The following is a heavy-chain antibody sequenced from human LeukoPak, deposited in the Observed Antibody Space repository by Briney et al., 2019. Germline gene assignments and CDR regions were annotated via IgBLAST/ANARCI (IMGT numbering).Heavy chain of an antibody. J-gene: IGHJ4*02. Sequence: GGSLRLSCAASGFTFSGYSLTWVRQAPGMGLEWVSSISNTGSYTYYLDSVKGRFTISRDNAKNSTFLQMNSLRAEDTAVYYCARAVDTAMTDYWGQGTLVTVSS. CDR1: GFTFSGYS. V-gene: IGHV3-21*01. D-gene: IGHD5-18*01. CDR3: ARAVDTAMTDY. CDR2: ISNTGSYT.